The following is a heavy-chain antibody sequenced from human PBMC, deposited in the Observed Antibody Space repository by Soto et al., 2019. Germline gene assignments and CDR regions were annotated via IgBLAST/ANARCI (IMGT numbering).Heavy chain of an antibody. CDR3: ARGAQDYYGSGSSHIDY. V-gene: IGHV1-18*01. J-gene: IGHJ4*02. D-gene: IGHD3-10*01. Sequence: ASVKVSCKASGYTFTSYGISWVRQAPGQGLEWMGWISAYNGNTNYAQKLQGRVTMTTDTSTSTAYMELRSLRSDDTAVYYCARGAQDYYGSGSSHIDYWGQGTLVTVYS. CDR2: ISAYNGNT. CDR1: GYTFTSYG.